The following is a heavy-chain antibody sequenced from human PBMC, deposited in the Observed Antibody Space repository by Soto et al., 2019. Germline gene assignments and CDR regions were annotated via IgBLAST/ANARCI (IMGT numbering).Heavy chain of an antibody. Sequence: HLVQSGPEVKKPGASVTDSCKTSGDTFTNFGLSWVRQAPGQGLEWMGWIATYNTNRNYAQKFQGRLTLTTDTSTSTAYMELKSLGYDDTAVYYCARVLRGVVNWFDPWGQGTLVTVSS. CDR3: ARVLRGVVNWFDP. V-gene: IGHV1-18*01. CDR2: IATYNTNR. D-gene: IGHD3-10*01. J-gene: IGHJ5*02. CDR1: GDTFTNFG.